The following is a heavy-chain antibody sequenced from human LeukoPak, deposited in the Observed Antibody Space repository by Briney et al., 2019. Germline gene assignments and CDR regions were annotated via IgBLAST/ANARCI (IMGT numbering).Heavy chain of an antibody. Sequence: GSLRLSCAASGFTFSNYWMTWIRQAPGKGLEWVATIKQDGSEKYYVDSVQGRFTISRDNAQNSLYLQLNSLRAQDSALYYCVRACGSAACPFYFHYWGQGTLVTVSS. D-gene: IGHD2-21*01. J-gene: IGHJ4*02. V-gene: IGHV3-7*01. CDR1: GFTFSNYW. CDR3: VRACGSAACPFYFHY. CDR2: IKQDGSEK.